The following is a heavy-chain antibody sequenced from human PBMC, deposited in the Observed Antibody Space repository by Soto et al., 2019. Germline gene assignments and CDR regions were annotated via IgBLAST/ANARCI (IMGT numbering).Heavy chain of an antibody. CDR2: IYYSGST. CDR3: ARGRDEWELTRCYFDY. Sequence: QVQLQESGPGLVKPSQTLSLTCTVSGGSISSGGYYWSWIRQHPGKGLEWIGYIYYSGSTYYNPSLKSRVTISVDTSKNQFSLKLSSVTAADTAVYYCARGRDEWELTRCYFDYWGQGTLVTVSS. J-gene: IGHJ4*02. V-gene: IGHV4-31*03. CDR1: GGSISSGGYY. D-gene: IGHD1-26*01.